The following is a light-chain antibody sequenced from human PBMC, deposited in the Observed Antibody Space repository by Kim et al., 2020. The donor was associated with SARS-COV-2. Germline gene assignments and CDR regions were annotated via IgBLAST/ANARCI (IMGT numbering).Light chain of an antibody. Sequence: VLTQSPEFQSVTPKEKVTITCRASQNIGSALHWYQQKPDQSPKLLIKYTSQSISGVPSRFSGSGFGTDFTLTINSLEAEDAATYYCHQSTGRYTFGQGTKLEI. CDR1: QNIGSA. J-gene: IGKJ2*01. CDR3: HQSTGRYT. V-gene: IGKV6-21*02. CDR2: YTS.